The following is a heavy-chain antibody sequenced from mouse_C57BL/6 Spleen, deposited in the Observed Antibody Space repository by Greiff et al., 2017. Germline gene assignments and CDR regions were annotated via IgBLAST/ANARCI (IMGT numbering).Heavy chain of an antibody. CDR2: INPSTGGT. V-gene: IGHV1-42*01. CDR1: GYSFTGYY. CDR3: AREAQSYDMDC. J-gene: IGHJ4*01. Sequence: VQLQQSGPELVKPGASVKISCKASGYSFTGYYMNWVKQSPEKSLEWIGEINPSTGGTTYNSKFKAKATLTVDKSSSTAFMQLKSLTSEDSAVYYCAREAQSYDMDCRGQGTSVTVSS.